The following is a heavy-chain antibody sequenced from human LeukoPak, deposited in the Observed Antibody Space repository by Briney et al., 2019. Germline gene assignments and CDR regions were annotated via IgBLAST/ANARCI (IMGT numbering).Heavy chain of an antibody. CDR3: ARSAVLGYGGSYYFDY. V-gene: IGHV3-53*01. CDR2: IYSGGST. J-gene: IGHJ4*02. D-gene: IGHD4-23*01. Sequence: PGGSLRLSCAASGFTVSSNYMSWARQAPGKGLEWVSVIYSGGSTYYADSVKGRFTISRDNSKNTLYLQMNSLRAEDTAVYYCARSAVLGYGGSYYFDYWGQGTLVAVCS. CDR1: GFTVSSNY.